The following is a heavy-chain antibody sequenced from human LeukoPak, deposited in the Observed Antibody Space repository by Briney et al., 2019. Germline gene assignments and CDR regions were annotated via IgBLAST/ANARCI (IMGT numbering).Heavy chain of an antibody. J-gene: IGHJ4*02. CDR1: GFTVSSNY. D-gene: IGHD1-26*01. CDR2: IKEDGSEK. Sequence: QSGGSLRLSCAASGFTVSSNYMSWVRQAPGKGLEWVAKIKEDGSEKYNVDSVKGRFTISRDNAMNSLYLQMNSLRAEDTAVYYCARDKVGTGATHLDYWGQGALVTVSS. V-gene: IGHV3-7*01. CDR3: ARDKVGTGATHLDY.